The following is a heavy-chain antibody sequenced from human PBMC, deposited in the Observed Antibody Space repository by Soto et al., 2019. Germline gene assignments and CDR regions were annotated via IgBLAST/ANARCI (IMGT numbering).Heavy chain of an antibody. CDR2: IIPILGIA. Sequence: QVQLVQSGAEVKKPGSSVKVSCKASGGTFSSYTISWVRQAPGQGLEWMGRIIPILGIANYAQKFQGRVTITADKSTSTAHMELRSLRSEDTAVYYCARISGSKAFDYWGQGTLVTVSS. J-gene: IGHJ4*02. D-gene: IGHD1-26*01. V-gene: IGHV1-69*02. CDR1: GGTFSSYT. CDR3: ARISGSKAFDY.